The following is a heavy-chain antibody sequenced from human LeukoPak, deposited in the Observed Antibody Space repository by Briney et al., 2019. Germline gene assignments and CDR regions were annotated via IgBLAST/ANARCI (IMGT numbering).Heavy chain of an antibody. CDR2: VKFDGSEI. CDR1: GGSLSDYW. J-gene: IGHJ4*02. CDR3: TRDLNHDSSG. Sequence: GGSRRLSCAASGGSLSDYWMTWVRQAPGKGLECVGNVKFDGSEIYYLDSVRGRFSISRDNAKNSLYLQMNSLRVEDTAVYYCTRDLNHDSSGWGQGTLVTVSS. V-gene: IGHV3-7*01. D-gene: IGHD3-22*01.